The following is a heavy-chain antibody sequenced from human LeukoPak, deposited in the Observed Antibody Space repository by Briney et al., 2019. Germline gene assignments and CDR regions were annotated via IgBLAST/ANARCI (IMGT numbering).Heavy chain of an antibody. CDR2: IVVGSGNT. CDR3: AADPHRTYYYDSSGYYPPRTAGFDP. J-gene: IGHJ5*02. V-gene: IGHV1-58*02. D-gene: IGHD3-22*01. CDR1: GFTFTNSA. Sequence: TSVKVSCKASGFTFTNSAMQWVRQARGQRLAWIGWIVVGSGNTTYAQKFQERVTITRDMSTSTAYMELSSLRSEDTAVYYCAADPHRTYYYDSSGYYPPRTAGFDPWGQGTLVTVSS.